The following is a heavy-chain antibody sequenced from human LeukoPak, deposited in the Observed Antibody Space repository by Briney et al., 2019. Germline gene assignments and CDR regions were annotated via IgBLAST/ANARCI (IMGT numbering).Heavy chain of an antibody. Sequence: SETLSLTCTVSGGSISSYYWNWIRQPPGKGLEWIEYIYYSGSTNYNPSLKSRVTISVDTSKNQFSLKLSSVTAADTAVYYCARQDVVVITAATYYYGMDVWGQGTTVTVSS. CDR2: IYYSGST. V-gene: IGHV4-59*08. D-gene: IGHD2-2*01. CDR1: GGSISSYY. J-gene: IGHJ6*02. CDR3: ARQDVVVITAATYYYGMDV.